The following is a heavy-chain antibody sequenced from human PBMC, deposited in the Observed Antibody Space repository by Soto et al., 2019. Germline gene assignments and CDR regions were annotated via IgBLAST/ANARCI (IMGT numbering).Heavy chain of an antibody. Sequence: GASVKVSCKASGYTFTSYGISWVRQAPGQGLEWMGWISAYNGNTNYAQKLKGRVTMTTDTSTSTAYMELRSLRSDDTAVYYCVRSFRYYYYMDVWGKGTTVTVSS. V-gene: IGHV1-18*01. CDR1: GYTFTSYG. J-gene: IGHJ6*03. CDR2: ISAYNGNT. CDR3: VRSFRYYYYMDV.